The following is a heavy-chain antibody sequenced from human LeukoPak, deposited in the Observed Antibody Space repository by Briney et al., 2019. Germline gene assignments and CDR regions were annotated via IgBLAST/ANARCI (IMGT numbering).Heavy chain of an antibody. CDR2: ISRTGSHT. V-gene: IGHV3-11*06. CDR3: ARVGSTAEAGTPDY. Sequence: GGSLRLSCAASGFTFSDYYMSWIRQAPGKGLEWLSYISRTGSHTPYADSVKGRFTDSRDNAKNSLSLELNSLRVDDTAIYYCARVGSTAEAGTPDYWGQGTLVTVSS. D-gene: IGHD6-13*01. CDR1: GFTFSDYY. J-gene: IGHJ4*02.